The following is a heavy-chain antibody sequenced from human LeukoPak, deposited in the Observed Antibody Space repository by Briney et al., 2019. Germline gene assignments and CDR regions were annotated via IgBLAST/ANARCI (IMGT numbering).Heavy chain of an antibody. V-gene: IGHV1-8*03. D-gene: IGHD2-21*02. CDR2: INPDTGDK. CDR1: GYNFTNYH. CDR3: ARTTSMTASGYDY. Sequence: ASVKVSCKAAGYNFTNYHINWVLQPSRQGREWMTWINPDTGDKGYARKFQDRVIITTDTSISTAYMELSSLSSEDTAVYFCARTTSMTASGYDYWGQGTLVTVSS. J-gene: IGHJ4*02.